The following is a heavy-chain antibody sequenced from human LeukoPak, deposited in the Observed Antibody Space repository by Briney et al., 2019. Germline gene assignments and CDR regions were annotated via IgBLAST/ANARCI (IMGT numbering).Heavy chain of an antibody. CDR2: FYPGDSDI. CDR1: GYSFTRYW. J-gene: IGHJ4*02. CDR3: VRHKYITTVTPYDY. V-gene: IGHV5-51*01. D-gene: IGHD4-17*01. Sequence: GESLKISCKGSGYSFTRYWIGWVRQMPGKGLEWMGIFYPGDSDIRYSPSFQGQVTISADKSISTAYLQWSSLKASDTALYYCVRHKYITTVTPYDYWGQGTLVTVSS.